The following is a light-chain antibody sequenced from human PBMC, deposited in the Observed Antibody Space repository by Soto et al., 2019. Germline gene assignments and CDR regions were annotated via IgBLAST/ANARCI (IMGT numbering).Light chain of an antibody. V-gene: IGKV3-15*01. Sequence: IVMTQSAATLSVSPGERATLSCRASQNIYSDFAWYQQRPGQAPRLLIYGASTGASGIPARFSGSGSGTEFTLTICLQQADDLAVYCSQEDSSSPPFGQGARLEVK. J-gene: IGKJ5*01. CDR1: QNIYSD. CDR3: QEDSSSPP. CDR2: GAS.